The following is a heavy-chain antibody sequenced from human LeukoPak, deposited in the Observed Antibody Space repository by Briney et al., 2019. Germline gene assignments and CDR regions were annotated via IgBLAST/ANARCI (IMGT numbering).Heavy chain of an antibody. V-gene: IGHV4-59*08. Sequence: PSETLSLTCTVSGGSIRSYYWSWIRQPPGKGLEWIGYIYYSGSTNYNPSLKSRVTISVDTSKNQFSLKLSSVTAADTAVYYCAGSEGYWYFDLWGRGTLVTVSS. CDR3: AGSEGYWYFDL. J-gene: IGHJ2*01. CDR1: GGSIRSYY. CDR2: IYYSGST.